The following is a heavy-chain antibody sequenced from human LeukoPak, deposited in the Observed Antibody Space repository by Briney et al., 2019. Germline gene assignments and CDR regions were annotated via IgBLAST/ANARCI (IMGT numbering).Heavy chain of an antibody. D-gene: IGHD3-16*01. V-gene: IGHV6-1*01. CDR3: AREGSDGYLFDY. J-gene: IGHJ4*02. Sequence: SQTLSLTCAISGDSVSSNSATWDWIRQSPSRGLEWLGRTYYRSKWYNDYAVSVKSRVTINPDTSKNQFSLQLNSVSPEDTAVYYCAREGSDGYLFDYWGQGSLVIVSS. CDR1: GDSVSSNSAT. CDR2: TYYRSKWYN.